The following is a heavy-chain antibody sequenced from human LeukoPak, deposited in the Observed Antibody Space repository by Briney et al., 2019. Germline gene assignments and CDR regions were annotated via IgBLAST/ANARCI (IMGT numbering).Heavy chain of an antibody. CDR1: GFTFSTST. V-gene: IGHV3-64D*06. Sequence: GSLRLSCSVSGFTFSTSTMHWVRQAPGKGLEYVSAISSSGGTTYYADSVKGRLTISRDNSKNTLYLQMSSLRAEDAALYYCVRPYDYWGQGTLVTISS. J-gene: IGHJ4*02. CDR2: ISSSGGTT. CDR3: VRPYDY.